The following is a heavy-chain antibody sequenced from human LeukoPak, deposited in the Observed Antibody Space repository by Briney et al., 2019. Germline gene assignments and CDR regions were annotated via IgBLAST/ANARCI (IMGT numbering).Heavy chain of an antibody. V-gene: IGHV4-38-2*01. D-gene: IGHD7-27*01. CDR3: ARCGNWAYNWFDP. Sequence: SETLSLICDVSGYSITSGYYWGWIRQPPGKGLEWIGSIYHSGTTYYNPSLKSRVTVSVDTSKNQFSLNLSSVTAADTAVYYCARCGNWAYNWFDPWGQGTLVTVSS. J-gene: IGHJ5*02. CDR1: GYSITSGYY. CDR2: IYHSGTT.